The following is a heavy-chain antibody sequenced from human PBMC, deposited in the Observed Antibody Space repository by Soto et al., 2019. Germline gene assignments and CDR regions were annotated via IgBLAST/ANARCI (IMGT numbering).Heavy chain of an antibody. CDR3: ARASSSSWFRHYAFDI. CDR2: IIPILGIA. V-gene: IGHV1-69*02. CDR1: GGTFSSYT. Sequence: ASVKVSCKASGGTFSSYTISWVRQAPGQGLEWMGRIIPILGIANYAQKFQGRVTITADKSTSTAYMELSSLRSDDTAVYYCARASSSSWFRHYAFDIWGQGTMVTVSS. J-gene: IGHJ3*02. D-gene: IGHD6-13*01.